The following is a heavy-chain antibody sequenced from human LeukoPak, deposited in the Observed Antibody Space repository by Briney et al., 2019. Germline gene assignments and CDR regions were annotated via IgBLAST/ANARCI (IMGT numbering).Heavy chain of an antibody. V-gene: IGHV4-61*02. CDR3: ARGPGYSSSLPIDY. J-gene: IGHJ4*02. D-gene: IGHD6-13*01. CDR2: IYTSGST. CDR1: GGSISSGSYY. Sequence: SETLSLTCTVSGGSISSGSYYWSWIRQPAGKGLEWIGRIYTSGSTNYNPSVKSRVTISVDTSKNQFYLKLSSVTAADTAVYYCARGPGYSSSLPIDYWGQGTLVTVSS.